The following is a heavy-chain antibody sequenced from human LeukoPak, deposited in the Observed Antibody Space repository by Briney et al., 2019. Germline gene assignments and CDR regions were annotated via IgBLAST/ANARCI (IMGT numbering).Heavy chain of an antibody. CDR2: VSWNSGTI. D-gene: IGHD1-14*01. V-gene: IGHV3-9*01. Sequence: AGGSLRLSCAASGFTLDDYAMHWVRQAPGKGLEWVSGVSWNSGTIDYADSVKGRFNISRDNAKNSLYLQMNSLRAEDTAFYYCAKDVAYNRGAFDVWGQGTMVTVSS. J-gene: IGHJ3*01. CDR1: GFTLDDYA. CDR3: AKDVAYNRGAFDV.